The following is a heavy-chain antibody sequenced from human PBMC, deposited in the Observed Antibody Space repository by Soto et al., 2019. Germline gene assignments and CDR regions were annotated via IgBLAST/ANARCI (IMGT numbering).Heavy chain of an antibody. J-gene: IGHJ4*02. CDR1: GFTFSDHY. CDR3: ARATTVTDY. Sequence: EVQLVESGGGLVQPGGSLRLSCAASGFTFSDHYMDWVRQAPGKGLEWVGRTRNKANSHTTEYAAYVKGRFTISRDDSKNSLYLQMNSLKTEDTALYYCARATTVTDYWGQGTLVTVSS. CDR2: TRNKANSHTT. V-gene: IGHV3-72*01. D-gene: IGHD4-17*01.